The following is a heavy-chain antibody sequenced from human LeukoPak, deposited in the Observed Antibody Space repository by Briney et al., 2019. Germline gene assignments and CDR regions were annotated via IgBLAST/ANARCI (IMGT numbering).Heavy chain of an antibody. CDR1: GFTFSSYW. CDR3: ARSQSYSFDC. CDR2: INSDGRST. Sequence: GGSLRLSCAGSGFTFSSYWMHWVRQAPGKGLVWVSRINSDGRSTFYADSVKGRFTISRDNAKNSLYLQMNSLRAEDTAVYYCARSQSYSFDCGGQGTLVTVSS. J-gene: IGHJ4*02. V-gene: IGHV3-74*01.